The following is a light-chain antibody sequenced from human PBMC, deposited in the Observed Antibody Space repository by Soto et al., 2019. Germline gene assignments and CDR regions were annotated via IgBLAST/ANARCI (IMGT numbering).Light chain of an antibody. CDR3: QQYGSSGT. Sequence: ESVLTQSPGTLSLSPGERATLSCRASQSVSNNYLAWYQQKPGQAPRLLIYGASNRATGIPDRFSGSGSGTDFTLTISRLEPEDIAVYYCQQYGSSGTFGQGTKVDIK. CDR2: GAS. V-gene: IGKV3-20*01. CDR1: QSVSNNY. J-gene: IGKJ1*01.